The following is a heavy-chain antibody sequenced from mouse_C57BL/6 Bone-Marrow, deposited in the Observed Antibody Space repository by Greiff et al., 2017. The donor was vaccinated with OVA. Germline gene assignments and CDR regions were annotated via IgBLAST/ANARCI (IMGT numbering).Heavy chain of an antibody. CDR1: GFTFSSYG. CDR3: AREKVYYYGSYAMGY. D-gene: IGHD1-1*01. CDR2: ISSGGSYT. Sequence: EVKLVESGGDLVKPGGSLKLSCAASGFTFSSYGMSWVRQTPDKRLEWVATISSGGSYTYYPDSVKGRFTISRDNAKNTLYLQMSSLKSEDTAMYYCAREKVYYYGSYAMGYWGQGTAVTVSS. V-gene: IGHV5-6*01. J-gene: IGHJ4*01.